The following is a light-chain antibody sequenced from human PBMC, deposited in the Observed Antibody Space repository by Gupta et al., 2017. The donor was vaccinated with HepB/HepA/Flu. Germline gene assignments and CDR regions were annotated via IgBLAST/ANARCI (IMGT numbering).Light chain of an antibody. CDR3: SSYTSTNTG. V-gene: IGLV2-23*02. CDR1: SSDIGSDRL. Sequence: SALTQPASVSGSPGQSITISCTGASSDIGSDRLVSWFQQHPGKVPTRSIYEFTKRPSGVSSRFSGSQSAKEASLTISGLRAEDESYDYCSSYTSTNTGFGGGTKVTVL. CDR2: EFT. J-gene: IGLJ2*01.